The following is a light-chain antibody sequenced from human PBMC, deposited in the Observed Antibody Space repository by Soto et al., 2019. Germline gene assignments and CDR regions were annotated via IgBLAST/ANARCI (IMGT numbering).Light chain of an antibody. CDR1: NSDVGGYNY. Sequence: QSVLTQPASVSGSPGQSITIPCTGTNSDVGGYNYVSWYLHHPGKAPKLMIYEVFNRPSGVSSRFSGSESGSTASLTISGLQAEDEADYYCSSYTNINTRACVFGTGTKVTAL. J-gene: IGLJ1*01. V-gene: IGLV2-14*01. CDR3: SSYTNINTRACV. CDR2: EVF.